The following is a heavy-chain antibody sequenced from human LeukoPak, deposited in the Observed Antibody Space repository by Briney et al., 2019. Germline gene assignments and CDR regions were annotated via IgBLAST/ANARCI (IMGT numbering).Heavy chain of an antibody. CDR2: FYYSGNT. V-gene: IGHV4-59*01. D-gene: IGHD1-20*01. Sequence: SETLSLTCTVPGGSISNYYWSWIRQPPGKGLEWIGSFYYSGNTNYNPSLKSRVTISINTPKNQFSLKLSSVTAADTAVYYCANLYNWNDFDYWGQGTLVTVSS. CDR3: ANLYNWNDFDY. J-gene: IGHJ4*02. CDR1: GGSISNYY.